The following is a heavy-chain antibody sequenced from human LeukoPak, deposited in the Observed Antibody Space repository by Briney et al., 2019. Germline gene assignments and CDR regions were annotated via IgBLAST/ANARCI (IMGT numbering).Heavy chain of an antibody. CDR1: GYIVSDSY. V-gene: IGHV3-53*01. D-gene: IGHD6-19*01. J-gene: IGHJ1*01. CDR3: ARRTGAAPGEFFLH. Sequence: GGSLRLSCAGSGYIVSDSYTSWVRQGPGKGLEWVSAIYSSGSTDYADSVRGRFTIARDTSKNMVYLQMNSLTAEDTAIYYCARRTGAAPGEFFLHWGQGTLVTVSS. CDR2: IYSSGST.